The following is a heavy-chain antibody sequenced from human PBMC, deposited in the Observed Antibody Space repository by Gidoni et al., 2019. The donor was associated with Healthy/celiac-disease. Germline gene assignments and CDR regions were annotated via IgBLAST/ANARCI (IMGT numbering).Heavy chain of an antibody. CDR3: ARGSAQNWYFDI. CDR2: INTKSGGT. J-gene: IGHJ2*01. Sequence: QVQLVQSGAELKTPGASVKVSCTASGNPSTGYFMHWVRQAPGQGLECMGGINTKSGGTNDAQKFQGWVTMTRDTSISTAYMDLSRLGSDDTAVYYCARGSAQNWYFDIWGRGTLVTVSS. V-gene: IGHV1-2*04. CDR1: GNPSTGYF.